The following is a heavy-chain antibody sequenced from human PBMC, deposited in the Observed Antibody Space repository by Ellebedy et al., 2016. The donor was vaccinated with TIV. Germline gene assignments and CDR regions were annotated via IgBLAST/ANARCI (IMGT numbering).Heavy chain of an antibody. CDR3: ARHAASYCTGGTCYSSLGY. CDR1: GYSFTSYW. D-gene: IGHD2-15*01. Sequence: ASVKVSCKGSGYSFTSYWITWVRQMPGKGLEWMGRIDPSDSYTNYSPSFQGHVTISADKSISTAYLQWSSLEASDTAMYYCARHAASYCTGGTCYSSLGYWGQGTLVTVSS. V-gene: IGHV5-10-1*01. CDR2: IDPSDSYT. J-gene: IGHJ4*02.